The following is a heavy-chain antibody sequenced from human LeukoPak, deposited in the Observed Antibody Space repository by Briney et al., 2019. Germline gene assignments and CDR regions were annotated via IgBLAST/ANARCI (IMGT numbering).Heavy chain of an antibody. Sequence: GGSLRLSCAASGFTFSSYWTHWVRQAPGKGLVWVSRIKSDGSYTGYADSAKGRFTISRDDAKNALYLQMNSLRVEDTAVYYCARGIVGATVADYWGQGTLVTVSS. CDR2: IKSDGSYT. V-gene: IGHV3-74*01. J-gene: IGHJ4*02. D-gene: IGHD1-26*01. CDR3: ARGIVGATVADY. CDR1: GFTFSSYW.